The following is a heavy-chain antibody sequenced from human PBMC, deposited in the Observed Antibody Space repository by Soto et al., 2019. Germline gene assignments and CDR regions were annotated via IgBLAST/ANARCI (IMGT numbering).Heavy chain of an antibody. Sequence: SETLSLTCTFSGFYISSYYWSWIRQPPGKGLEWIGYIYYSGSTNYNPSLKSRVTISVDTSKNQFSLKLSSVTAADTAVYYCAGGYCSGGSCFLFDIWGQGTMVTVSS. CDR1: GFYISSYY. V-gene: IGHV4-59*01. D-gene: IGHD2-15*01. CDR2: IYYSGST. J-gene: IGHJ3*02. CDR3: AGGYCSGGSCFLFDI.